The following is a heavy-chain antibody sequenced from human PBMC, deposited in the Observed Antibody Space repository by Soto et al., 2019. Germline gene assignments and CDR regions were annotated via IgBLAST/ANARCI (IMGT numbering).Heavy chain of an antibody. CDR2: MNPNIDNT. V-gene: IGHV1-8*01. J-gene: IGHJ6*02. CDR3: ARDVGSFSRMDV. CDR1: GYTFTSYD. D-gene: IGHD3-16*02. Sequence: QVQLVQSVAEVKKPGASVKVSCKASGYTFTSYDINWVRQATGQGLEWMEWMNPNIDNTGYSQKFQGRVTTTRNTALNTGFVDLRSMRSADTAVYFCARDVGSFSRMDVWGQGTTVTVSS.